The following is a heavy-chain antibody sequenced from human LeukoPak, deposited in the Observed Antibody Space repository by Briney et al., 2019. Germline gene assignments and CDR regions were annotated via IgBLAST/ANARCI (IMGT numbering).Heavy chain of an antibody. CDR1: GGSISSNHW. CDR2: IYHSGST. D-gene: IGHD3-22*01. Sequence: SGTLSLTCAVSGGSISSNHWWSWVRQSPGKGLEWIGEIYHSGSTNYNPSLKSRVTISIDKSKNQFSLKLTSVTAADTAVYYCARDRVDYYDSTGLLDYWGQGTLATVSS. J-gene: IGHJ4*02. V-gene: IGHV4-4*02. CDR3: ARDRVDYYDSTGLLDY.